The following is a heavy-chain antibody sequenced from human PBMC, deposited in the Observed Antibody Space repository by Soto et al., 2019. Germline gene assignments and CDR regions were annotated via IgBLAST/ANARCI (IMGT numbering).Heavy chain of an antibody. J-gene: IGHJ6*02. Sequence: GESLKISCKGSGYSFTSYWISWVRQMPGKGLEWMGRIDPSDSYTNYSPSFQGHVTISADKSISTAYLQWSSLKASDTAMYYCARPVGYCSGGSCYYYYGMGVWGQGTTVTVSS. CDR3: ARPVGYCSGGSCYYYYGMGV. D-gene: IGHD2-15*01. V-gene: IGHV5-10-1*01. CDR1: GYSFTSYW. CDR2: IDPSDSYT.